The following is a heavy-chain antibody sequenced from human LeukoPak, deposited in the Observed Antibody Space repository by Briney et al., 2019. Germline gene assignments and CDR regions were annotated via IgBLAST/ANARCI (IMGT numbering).Heavy chain of an antibody. V-gene: IGHV4-61*02. Sequence: SETLSLTCTVSGGSISSGSYYWSWIRQPAGKGLEWIGRIYTSGSTNYNPSLKSRVTISVDTSKNQFSLKLSSVTAADTAVYYCATGRGAYYDHVWGSPPAYWGQGTLVTVSS. CDR3: ATGRGAYYDHVWGSPPAY. CDR1: GGSISSGSYY. J-gene: IGHJ4*02. D-gene: IGHD3-16*01. CDR2: IYTSGST.